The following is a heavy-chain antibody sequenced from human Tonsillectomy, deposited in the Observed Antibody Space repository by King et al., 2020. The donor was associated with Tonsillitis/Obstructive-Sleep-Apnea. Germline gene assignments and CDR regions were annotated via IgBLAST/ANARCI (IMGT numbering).Heavy chain of an antibody. J-gene: IGHJ4*02. Sequence: VQLVESGGGLVKPGGSLRLSCAASGFTFSSYSMNWVRQAPGKGLEWVSSISSSSSYIYYADSVRGRFTISRDNAKNSLYLQMNSLRAEATAVYYCSRSRRVITFGGVIAWGAFDYWGQGTLVTVSS. CDR2: ISSSSSYI. D-gene: IGHD3-16*02. CDR3: SRSRRVITFGGVIAWGAFDY. CDR1: GFTFSSYS. V-gene: IGHV3-21*01.